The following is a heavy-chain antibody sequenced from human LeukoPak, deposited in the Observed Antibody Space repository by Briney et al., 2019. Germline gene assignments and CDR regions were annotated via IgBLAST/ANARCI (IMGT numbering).Heavy chain of an antibody. CDR2: ISGSGGST. J-gene: IGHJ4*02. CDR3: AKVSGSSGSCFDY. D-gene: IGHD3-22*01. CDR1: GFTFSSYA. Sequence: GGSLRLSCAASGFTFSSYAMHWARQAPGKGLEWVSAISGSGGSTYYADSVKGRFTISRDNSKNTLYLQMNSLRAEDTAVYYCAKVSGSSGSCFDYWGQGTLVTVSS. V-gene: IGHV3-23*01.